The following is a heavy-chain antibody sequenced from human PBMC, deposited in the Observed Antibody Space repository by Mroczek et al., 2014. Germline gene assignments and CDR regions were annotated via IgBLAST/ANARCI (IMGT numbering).Heavy chain of an antibody. D-gene: IGHD2-2*01. J-gene: IGHJ4*02. Sequence: QVQLQESGPRDWVNPSETLSLTCTVSGGSVSSSYFWGWIRQPPGKGLDWIGSIQYTGTTYYNPSLKSRVTMSLDTSHNQLSLKVGSVTAADTAVYYCVRVLPAARRNHHFQYWGQGTLVTVSS. CDR2: IQYTGTT. CDR1: GGSVSSSYF. V-gene: IGHV4-39*01. CDR3: VRVLPAARRNHHFQY.